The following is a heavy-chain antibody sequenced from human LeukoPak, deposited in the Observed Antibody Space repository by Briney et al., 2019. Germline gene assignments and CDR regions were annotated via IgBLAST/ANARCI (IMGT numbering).Heavy chain of an antibody. J-gene: IGHJ4*02. CDR2: ISGDGGST. Sequence: GGSLRLSCAASGFTFDDYAMHWVRHAPGRGLGWVSLISGDGGSTYYADSVKGRFTISRDNSKNSLYLQMNSLRTEDTALYYCAKDMNSSWYDYWGQGTLVTVSS. D-gene: IGHD6-13*01. CDR1: GFTFDDYA. CDR3: AKDMNSSWYDY. V-gene: IGHV3-43*02.